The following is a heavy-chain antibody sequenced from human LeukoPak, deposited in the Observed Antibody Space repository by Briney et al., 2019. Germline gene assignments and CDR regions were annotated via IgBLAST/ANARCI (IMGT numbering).Heavy chain of an antibody. CDR1: GFTFDDYA. CDR2: ISWDGGST. J-gene: IGHJ6*03. CDR3: AKGYSVYYYYMDV. D-gene: IGHD6-13*01. Sequence: GGSLRLSCAASGFTFDDYAMHWVRQAPGKGLEWVSLISWDGGSTYYADSVKGRFTISRDNSKNSLYLQMNSLRAEDTALYYSAKGYSVYYYYMDVWGKGTTVTVSS. V-gene: IGHV3-43D*04.